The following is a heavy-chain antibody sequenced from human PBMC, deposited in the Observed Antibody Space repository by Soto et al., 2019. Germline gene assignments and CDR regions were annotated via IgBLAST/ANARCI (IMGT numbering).Heavy chain of an antibody. CDR1: GYTFTSYG. CDR2: ISAYNGNT. CDR3: ARDANYGVLHLPRTNDH. V-gene: IGHV1-18*01. Sequence: QVQLVQSGAEVKKPGASVKVSCKASGYTFTSYGISWVRQAPGQGLEWMGWISAYNGNTNYAQKLQGRVTMTTDTSTSTAYMELRSLRSDDTAVYYCARDANYGVLHLPRTNDHWGQGTLVTVSS. J-gene: IGHJ4*02. D-gene: IGHD4-17*01.